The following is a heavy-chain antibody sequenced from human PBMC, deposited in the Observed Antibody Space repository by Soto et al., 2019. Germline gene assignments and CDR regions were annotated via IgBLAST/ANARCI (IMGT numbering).Heavy chain of an antibody. Sequence: QVQLVESGGGVVQPGRSLRLSCAASGFTFSTYGIHWVRQAPGKGLEWVAVIWHDGSNKYYADSVKGRFTISRDNSKSTLYLQMDSLRAEDTAVYYCARAVRPYDYWGQGTLVTVSS. CDR3: ARAVRPYDY. D-gene: IGHD6-19*01. CDR2: IWHDGSNK. J-gene: IGHJ4*02. V-gene: IGHV3-33*01. CDR1: GFTFSTYG.